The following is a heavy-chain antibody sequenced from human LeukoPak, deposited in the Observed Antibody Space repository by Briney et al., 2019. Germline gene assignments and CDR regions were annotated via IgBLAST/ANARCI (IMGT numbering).Heavy chain of an antibody. J-gene: IGHJ4*02. CDR1: GGSLSSSSYY. V-gene: IGHV4-39*07. CDR2: INHSGST. CDR3: ARRPRVLPVGVLRFLEWLAFDY. D-gene: IGHD3-3*01. Sequence: SETLSLTCTVSGGSLSSSSYYWSWIRQPPGKGLEWIGEINHSGSTNYNPSLKSRLTISVDTSKNQFSLKLSSVTAADTAVYYCARRPRVLPVGVLRFLEWLAFDYWGQGTLVTVSS.